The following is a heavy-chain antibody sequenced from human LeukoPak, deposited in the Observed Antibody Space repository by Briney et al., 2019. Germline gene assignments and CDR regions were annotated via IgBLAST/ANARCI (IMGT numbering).Heavy chain of an antibody. CDR1: GFTVSSNY. J-gene: IGHJ5*02. CDR2: IYSGGST. CDR3: ARRRITMVRGVISWFDP. V-gene: IGHV3-53*01. D-gene: IGHD3-10*01. Sequence: GGSLRLSCAASGFTVSSNYMSWVRQAPGKGLEWVSVIYSGGSTYYADSVKGRFTISRDNSKNTLYLQMNSLRAEDTAVYYCARRRITMVRGVISWFDPWGQGTLVTVSS.